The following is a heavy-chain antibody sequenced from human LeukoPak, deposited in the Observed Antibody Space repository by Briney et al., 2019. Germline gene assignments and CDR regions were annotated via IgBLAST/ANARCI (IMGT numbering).Heavy chain of an antibody. V-gene: IGHV3-48*04. D-gene: IGHD3-10*02. Sequence: GGSLRLSCAASGFTFTTYWMSWIRQLPGKGLEWVSYISSSGSTIYYADSVKGRFTISRDNAKNSLYLQMNSLRAEDTAVYYCAELGITMIGGVWGKGTTVTISS. CDR3: AELGITMIGGV. CDR2: ISSSGSTI. CDR1: GFTFTTYW. J-gene: IGHJ6*04.